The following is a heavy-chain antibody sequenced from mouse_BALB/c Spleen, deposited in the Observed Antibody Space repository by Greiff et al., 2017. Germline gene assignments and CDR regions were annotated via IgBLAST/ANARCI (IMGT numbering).Heavy chain of an antibody. Sequence: QVQLQQPGAELVKPGASVKLSCKASGYTFTSYWMHWVKQRPGQGLEWIGEINPSNGRTNYNEKFKSKATLTVDKSSSTAYMQLSSLTSEDSAVDYCASIYYDYDADYWGQGTTLTVSS. J-gene: IGHJ2*01. CDR1: GYTFTSYW. D-gene: IGHD2-4*01. V-gene: IGHV1S81*02. CDR3: ASIYYDYDADY. CDR2: INPSNGRT.